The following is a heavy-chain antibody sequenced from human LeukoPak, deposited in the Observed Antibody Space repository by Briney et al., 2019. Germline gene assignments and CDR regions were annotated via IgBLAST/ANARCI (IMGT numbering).Heavy chain of an antibody. J-gene: IGHJ4*02. CDR1: GGTFSSYA. D-gene: IGHD3-3*01. CDR3: ARGSYDFWSGTPRYYFDY. Sequence: SVKVSCKASGGTFSSYAISWVRQAPGQGLEWMGRFIPIFGTANYAQKFQGRVTITTDESTSTAYMELSSLRSEDTAVYYCARGSYDFWSGTPRYYFDYWGQGTLVTVSS. V-gene: IGHV1-69*05. CDR2: FIPIFGTA.